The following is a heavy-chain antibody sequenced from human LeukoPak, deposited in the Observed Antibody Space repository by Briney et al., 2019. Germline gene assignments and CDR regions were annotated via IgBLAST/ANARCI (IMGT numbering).Heavy chain of an antibody. CDR2: ISSSSSYI. D-gene: IGHD3-9*01. CDR1: GFTFSSYS. V-gene: IGHV3-21*04. J-gene: IGHJ3*02. Sequence: GGSLRLSCAASGFTFSSYSMNWVRQAPGKGLEWVSCISSSSSYIYYADSVKGRFTISRDNAKNSLYLQMNSLRAEDTALYYCAKGVFYDILTGSDAFDIWGQGTMVTVSS. CDR3: AKGVFYDILTGSDAFDI.